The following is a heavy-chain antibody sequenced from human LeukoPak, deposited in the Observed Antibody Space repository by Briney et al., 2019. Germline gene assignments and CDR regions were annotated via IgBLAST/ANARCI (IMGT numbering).Heavy chain of an antibody. CDR2: INPNSGGT. D-gene: IGHD2-21*01. CDR1: GYTFTGYY. Sequence: ASVKVSCKASGYTFTGYYMHWVRQAPGQGLEWMGWINPNSGGTNYAQKFQGRVTMTRDTSISTAYMELSRLRSDDTAVYYCARELDVVVGNWSDPWGQGTLVTVSS. V-gene: IGHV1-2*02. J-gene: IGHJ5*02. CDR3: ARELDVVVGNWSDP.